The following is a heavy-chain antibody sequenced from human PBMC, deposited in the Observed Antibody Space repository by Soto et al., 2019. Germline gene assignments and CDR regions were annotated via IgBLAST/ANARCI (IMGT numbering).Heavy chain of an antibody. CDR1: GYTFTRSG. Sequence: ASVKVSCKASGYTFTRSGISWVRLAPGQGLEWMGWISTYNGGTNYAQTFQGRVTMTTDTSTSTVYMDLSSLRSEDTAVYYCARVYCSGGGCYSIDYWGPGTLVTVSS. CDR2: ISTYNGGT. J-gene: IGHJ4*02. D-gene: IGHD2-15*01. CDR3: ARVYCSGGGCYSIDY. V-gene: IGHV1-18*01.